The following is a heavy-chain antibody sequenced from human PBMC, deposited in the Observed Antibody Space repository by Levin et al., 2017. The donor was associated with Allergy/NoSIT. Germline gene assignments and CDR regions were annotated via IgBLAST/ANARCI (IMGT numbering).Heavy chain of an antibody. CDR1: ELTFTTYA. Sequence: LSLTCVASELTFTTYAIHWVRQAPGKGLQWVAVISYDGSNTYYAESVKGRFSLSRDSSKNTLYLQMNSLRAEDTAVYYCASHLTVIRGYGNYGMDVWGQGTTVTVSS. D-gene: IGHD3-10*01. CDR2: ISYDGSNT. CDR3: ASHLTVIRGYGNYGMDV. J-gene: IGHJ6*02. V-gene: IGHV3-30*04.